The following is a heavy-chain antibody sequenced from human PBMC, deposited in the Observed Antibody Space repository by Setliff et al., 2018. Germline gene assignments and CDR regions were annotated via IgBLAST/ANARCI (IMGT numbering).Heavy chain of an antibody. J-gene: IGHJ4*02. Sequence: ASVKVSCKASGYTLSNSILSWVRQAPGQGLEWMGIINTGGGSASIVQKFQGRVTMTSDTSTSTVYMEFTGLTSEDTAVYYCARAGVAAADRKGLLEYWGQGTLVTVSS. CDR2: INTGGGSA. CDR3: ARAGVAAADRKGLLEY. V-gene: IGHV1-46*01. D-gene: IGHD6-13*01. CDR1: GYTLSNSI.